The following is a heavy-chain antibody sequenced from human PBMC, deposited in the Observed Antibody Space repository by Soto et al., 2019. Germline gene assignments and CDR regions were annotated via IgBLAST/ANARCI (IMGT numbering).Heavy chain of an antibody. CDR1: GYTFSRYA. CDR3: GRFVATDRYYYYMDV. Sequence: QVQLVQSGAEVKKPGASVKVSCKASGYTFSRYAMHWLRQAPGQRLEWMGWINAGNGNTKYSQKFQDRVTISRDTSASTAYMELSSLRSEDTAVYYRGRFVATDRYYYYMDVWGKGTTVTVSS. CDR2: INAGNGNT. V-gene: IGHV1-3*01. J-gene: IGHJ6*03. D-gene: IGHD5-12*01.